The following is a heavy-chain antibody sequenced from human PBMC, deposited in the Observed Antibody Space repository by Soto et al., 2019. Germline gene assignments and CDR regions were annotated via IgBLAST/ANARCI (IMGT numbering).Heavy chain of an antibody. D-gene: IGHD5-18*01. CDR3: ARDPGFGFGYSYSFAMDV. Sequence: ASVKVSCKASGYTFSNYGISWVRQGPGQGLEWMGWISGYNGNTHYEEKVQDRIKMTTDTSTSTTYLELRSLRSDDTAVYFCARDPGFGFGYSYSFAMDVWG. CDR1: GYTFSNYG. CDR2: ISGYNGNT. J-gene: IGHJ6*02. V-gene: IGHV1-18*01.